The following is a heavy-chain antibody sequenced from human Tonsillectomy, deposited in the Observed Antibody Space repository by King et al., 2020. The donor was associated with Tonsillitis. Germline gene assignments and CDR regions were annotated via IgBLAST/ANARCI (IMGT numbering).Heavy chain of an antibody. J-gene: IGHJ4*02. CDR2: IYYSGST. Sequence: VQLQESGPGLLKPSQTLSLTGTVSGGAISSGDYYWSWIRQPPGKGLEWMGYIYYSGSTYYNPSLKSRVTISVDTSKIQFSLKLSSVTAAATAVYYCARDFKGPAECWGQGTLVTVSS. CDR3: ARDFKGPAEC. CDR1: GGAISSGDYY. V-gene: IGHV4-30-4*01.